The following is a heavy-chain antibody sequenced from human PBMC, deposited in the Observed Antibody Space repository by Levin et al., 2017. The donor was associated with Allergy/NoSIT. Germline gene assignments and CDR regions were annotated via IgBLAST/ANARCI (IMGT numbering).Heavy chain of an antibody. CDR3: AKDVRWLVLSYFDY. V-gene: IGHV3-23*01. J-gene: IGHJ4*02. CDR1: GFTFSSYA. Sequence: AGGSLRLSCAASGFTFSSYAMSWVRQAPGKGLEWVSAISGSGGSTYYADSVKGRFTISRDNSKNTLYLQMNSLRAEDTAVYYCAKDVRWLVLSYFDYWGQGTLVTVSS. D-gene: IGHD6-19*01. CDR2: ISGSGGST.